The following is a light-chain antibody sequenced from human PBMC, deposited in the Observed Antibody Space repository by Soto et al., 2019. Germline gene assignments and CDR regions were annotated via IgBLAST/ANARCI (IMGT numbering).Light chain of an antibody. CDR1: QSISSW. CDR2: KAS. CDR3: QQYNTYSPTWT. V-gene: IGKV1-5*03. Sequence: DIQMTQSPSTLSASVGDRVTITCRASQSISSWLAWYQQKPGKAPKLLIYKASSLESGVPSRFSGSGSGTEFSLTISSLQPDDFATYHCQQYNTYSPTWTFGHGTKVEIK. J-gene: IGKJ1*01.